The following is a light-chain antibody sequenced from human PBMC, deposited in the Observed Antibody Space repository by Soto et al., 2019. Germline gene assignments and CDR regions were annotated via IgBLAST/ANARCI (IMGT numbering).Light chain of an antibody. J-gene: IGKJ2*01. CDR3: QHYNNWPPMYT. Sequence: EVVLTQSPATLSVSPGERVTLSCRASQRITFNLAWYQHKPGQPPRLLIFGASTRATGIPARFSGIGSGPEFTHTISSLQSEDFAIFCCQHYNNWPPMYTFGQGTKLEIK. V-gene: IGKV3-15*01. CDR1: QRITFN. CDR2: GAS.